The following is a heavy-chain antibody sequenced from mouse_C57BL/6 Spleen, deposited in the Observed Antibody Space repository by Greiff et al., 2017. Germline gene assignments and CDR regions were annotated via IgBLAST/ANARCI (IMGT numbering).Heavy chain of an antibody. Sequence: VQLLQSGPELVKPGASVKISCKASGYSFTGYYMNWVKQSPEKSLEWIGEINPSTGGTTYTQKVKAKATLTVDKSSSTAYMQLKSRTSEDSAVYYCARVSTTVVASEYWDVWGTGTTVTVSS. D-gene: IGHD1-1*01. J-gene: IGHJ1*03. CDR2: INPSTGGT. CDR3: ARVSTTVVASEYWDV. V-gene: IGHV1-42*01. CDR1: GYSFTGYY.